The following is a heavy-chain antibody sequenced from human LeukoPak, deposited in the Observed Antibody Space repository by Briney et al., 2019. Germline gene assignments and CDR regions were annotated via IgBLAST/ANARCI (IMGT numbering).Heavy chain of an antibody. CDR2: INWNGCST. D-gene: IGHD3-9*01. CDR3: ARDRLDYDILTGPGWFDP. CDR1: GFTLDDYG. J-gene: IGHJ5*02. Sequence: GESLRLSCAASGFTLDDYGMSWVRQAPGKGLEWVSCINWNGCSTGYADSVNRLSTISRDNAKNSLYLQMNILRAEDTDLSYCARDRLDYDILTGPGWFDPWGQGTLVTVSS. V-gene: IGHV3-20*04.